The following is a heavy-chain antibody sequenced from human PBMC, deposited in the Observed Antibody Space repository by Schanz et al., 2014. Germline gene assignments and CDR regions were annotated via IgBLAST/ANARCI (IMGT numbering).Heavy chain of an antibody. V-gene: IGHV3-23*04. Sequence: VQLVESGGGVVQPGRSLRLSCAASGFAFSSYSMNWVRQAPGKGLEWVSALSGSGGSTYYADSVKGRFTISRDNSKNTLYLQMNSLSADDTAVFYCAKGMGYCSGGTCYDYYYYGLDVWGQGTTVTVSS. CDR1: GFAFSSYS. D-gene: IGHD2-15*01. CDR3: AKGMGYCSGGTCYDYYYYGLDV. CDR2: LSGSGGST. J-gene: IGHJ6*02.